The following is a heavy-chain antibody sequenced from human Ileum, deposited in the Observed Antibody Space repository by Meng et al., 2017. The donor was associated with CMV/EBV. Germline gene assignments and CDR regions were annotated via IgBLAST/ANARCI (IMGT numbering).Heavy chain of an antibody. CDR2: VWSDGINK. CDR3: ARDSTSSGRLSIGMDV. D-gene: IGHD6-6*01. Sequence: GGSLRLSCTASGFTFTHYDMHWVRHAPGKGLEWVAVVWSDGINKKYADFVKGRYTISRDNSKKTVYLQMNSLGGEDTAVFYCARDSTSSGRLSIGMDVWGQGTTVTVSS. V-gene: IGHV3-33*01. CDR1: GFTFTHYD. J-gene: IGHJ6*02.